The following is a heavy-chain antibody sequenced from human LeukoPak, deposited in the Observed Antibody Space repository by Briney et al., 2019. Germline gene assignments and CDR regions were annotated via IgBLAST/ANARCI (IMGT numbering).Heavy chain of an antibody. D-gene: IGHD5-18*01. CDR2: IYYSGNI. V-gene: IGHV4-59*01. J-gene: IGHJ4*02. Sequence: PSETLSLTCTVSGGSISSYYWSWIRQPPGKGLEWIGYIYYSGNINYNPSLKSRVTISVDPSQNQFSLKLSSVTAADTALYYCARTDVDTDSFGYWGQGTLVSVSS. CDR3: ARTDVDTDSFGY. CDR1: GGSISSYY.